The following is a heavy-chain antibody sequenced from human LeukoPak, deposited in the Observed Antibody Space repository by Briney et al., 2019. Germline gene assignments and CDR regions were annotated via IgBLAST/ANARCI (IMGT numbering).Heavy chain of an antibody. CDR3: ARGVGATISYYHYYIDV. Sequence: SETLSLTCTVSGGSISSSSYYWGWIRQPPGRGLEWIGSIYYSGSTYYNPSLKSRVTISVDTSKNQFSLKLSSVTAADTAVYYCARGVGATISYYHYYIDVWGKGTTVTVSS. D-gene: IGHD1-26*01. CDR2: IYYSGST. J-gene: IGHJ6*03. V-gene: IGHV4-39*07. CDR1: GGSISSSSYY.